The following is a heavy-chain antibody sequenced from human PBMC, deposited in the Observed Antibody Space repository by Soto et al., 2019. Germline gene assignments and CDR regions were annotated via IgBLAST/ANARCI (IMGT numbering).Heavy chain of an antibody. D-gene: IGHD6-13*01. V-gene: IGHV3-23*01. CDR1: GFTLSSYA. CDR3: AKDSGIEAPTLDY. Sequence: EVQLLESGGGLVQAGGSLRLSCAASGFTLSSYAMSWVRQAPGKGLEWVSDISGSGGSTYYADSVKGPFTISRDNSKNKLYLQMNSLRAEDTAVYYCAKDSGIEAPTLDYWGPGSLVTVSS. J-gene: IGHJ4*02. CDR2: ISGSGGST.